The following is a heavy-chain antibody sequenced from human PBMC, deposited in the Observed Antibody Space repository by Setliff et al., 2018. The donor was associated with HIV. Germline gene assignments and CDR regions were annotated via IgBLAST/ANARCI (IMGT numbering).Heavy chain of an antibody. CDR3: TRECSGTGCYERVGFDY. CDR2: IRRKAYGGTT. CDR1: GFTFGDYA. V-gene: IGHV3-49*03. J-gene: IGHJ4*02. Sequence: RLSCTASGFTFGDYAMNWFRQAPGKGLEWVGFIRRKAYGGTTEYAASVKGRFTISRDDSKSIAYLQTNSLKTEDTAVYYCTRECSGTGCYERVGFDYWGQGTLVTVSS. D-gene: IGHD2-2*01.